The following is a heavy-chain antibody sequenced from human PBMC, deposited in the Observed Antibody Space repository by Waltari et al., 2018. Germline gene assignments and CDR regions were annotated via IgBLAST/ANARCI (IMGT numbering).Heavy chain of an antibody. J-gene: IGHJ6*02. CDR2: MSDSDNSK. D-gene: IGHD2-2*01. CDR3: VRDGLGSGRTRVDV. V-gene: IGHV3-48*03. CDR1: GFSFSSYE. Sequence: QLVESGGGLVQPGGSLRLACAASGFSFSSYEMNWVRQAPGSGLDWMSYMSDSDNSKFYAESVKGRVIVSRDNAKNSLHLEMNSLRVEDTATYYCVRDGLGSGRTRVDVWGQGTTVIVSS.